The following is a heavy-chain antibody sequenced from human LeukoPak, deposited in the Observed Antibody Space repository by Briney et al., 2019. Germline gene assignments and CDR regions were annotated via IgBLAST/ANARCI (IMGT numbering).Heavy chain of an antibody. V-gene: IGHV3-21*01. CDR1: GFTFSSYS. CDR3: ARDPITIFGVVNAFDI. D-gene: IGHD3-3*01. Sequence: GGSLRLSCAASGFTFSSYSMNWVRQAPGKGLEWVSSISSSSSYIYYADSVKGRFTISRDNAKNSLYLQMNSLRAEDTAVYYCARDPITIFGVVNAFDIWGQGTMVTVSS. CDR2: ISSSSSYI. J-gene: IGHJ3*02.